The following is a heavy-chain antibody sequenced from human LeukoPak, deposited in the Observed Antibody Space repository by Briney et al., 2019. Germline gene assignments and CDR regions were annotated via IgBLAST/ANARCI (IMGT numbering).Heavy chain of an antibody. D-gene: IGHD2-15*01. V-gene: IGHV4-39*01. J-gene: IGHJ5*02. CDR3: ARGFRYCSGGSCYPGVNWFDP. CDR1: GDSISSTTYN. CDR2: IYYTGIT. Sequence: SETLSLTCTVSGDSISSTTYNWGWIRQPPGKGLEWIGSIYYTGITYYNPSLKSRVTMSIDTSENQFSQNLNSVTAADTAVYYCARGFRYCSGGSCYPGVNWFDPWGQGTLVTVSS.